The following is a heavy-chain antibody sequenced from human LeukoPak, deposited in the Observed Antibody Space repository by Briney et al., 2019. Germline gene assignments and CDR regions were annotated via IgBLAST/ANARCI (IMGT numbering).Heavy chain of an antibody. CDR2: ISSSGSTI. J-gene: IGHJ4*02. CDR3: ARVRGSGCFDC. D-gene: IGHD3-10*01. Sequence: GGSLRLSCAASGVTFSSYEMNWVRQAPGKGLEWVSYISSSGSTINYADSVRGGFTISRDNAKNSLYLQMNSLRAEDTAVYYCARVRGSGCFDCWGQGTLVTVSS. CDR1: GVTFSSYE. V-gene: IGHV3-48*03.